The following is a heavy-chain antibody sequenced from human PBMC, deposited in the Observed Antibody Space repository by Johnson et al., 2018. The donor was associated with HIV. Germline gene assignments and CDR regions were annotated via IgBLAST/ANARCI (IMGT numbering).Heavy chain of an antibody. Sequence: QVQLVESGGGVVQPGGSLRLSCAASGFTFTTYGMHWVRQAPGKGPEWVAFIRYDGSNKYYVASVKGRFTISRDNFKNTLYMQMNSRRTEDKAVYYCARDRLGSTRPRWADIVATPYQLAAFDIWGQGTMVTVSS. CDR2: IRYDGSNK. V-gene: IGHV3-30*02. D-gene: IGHD5-12*01. CDR1: GFTFTTYG. J-gene: IGHJ3*02. CDR3: ARDRLGSTRPRWADIVATPYQLAAFDI.